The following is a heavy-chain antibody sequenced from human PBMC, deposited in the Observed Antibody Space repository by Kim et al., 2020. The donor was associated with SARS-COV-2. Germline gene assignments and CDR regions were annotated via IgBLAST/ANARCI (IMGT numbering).Heavy chain of an antibody. CDR2: LSGSGDST. CDR3: AKDAPVIISLGAFDI. CDR1: GFTFRKYA. Sequence: GGSLRLSCAGSGFTFRKYAMSWVRQAPGKGLEWVAGLSGSGDSTYYAESVKGRFTISRDNSKNTLYLLMNSLRAEDTALYYCAKDAPVIISLGAFDIWGQGTMVTVSS. J-gene: IGHJ3*02. D-gene: IGHD3-22*01. V-gene: IGHV3-23*01.